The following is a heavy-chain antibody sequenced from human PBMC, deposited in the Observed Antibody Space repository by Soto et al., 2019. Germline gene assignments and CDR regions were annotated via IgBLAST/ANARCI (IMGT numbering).Heavy chain of an antibody. D-gene: IGHD2-2*01. CDR2: ISANNGNT. Sequence: QVQLVQSGAEVKKPGASVKVSCKASGYTFTSYSFSWVRQAPGQGLEWMGWISANNGNTKYVQKFQDRVTMTTDTSTSTAYMELRSLRSDATAVYFCARGRAGTLVPAGYDYWGQGPLVTVSS. J-gene: IGHJ4*02. V-gene: IGHV1-18*01. CDR3: ARGRAGTLVPAGYDY. CDR1: GYTFTSYS.